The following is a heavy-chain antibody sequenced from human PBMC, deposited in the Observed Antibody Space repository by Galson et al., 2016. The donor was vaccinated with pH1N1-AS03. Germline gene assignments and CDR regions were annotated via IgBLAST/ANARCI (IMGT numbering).Heavy chain of an antibody. CDR1: GFIYNDYG. Sequence: SLRLSCAVSGFIYNDYGMSWVRQVPGKGLEWVSGVNWNGHNTAYADSVKGRFTISRDDAKNSLYLQMDSLRADYTALYYCVRDFRGSAVTGFFDFWGQGTLVTVSS. V-gene: IGHV3-20*04. D-gene: IGHD4-23*01. CDR2: VNWNGHNT. CDR3: VRDFRGSAVTGFFDF. J-gene: IGHJ4*02.